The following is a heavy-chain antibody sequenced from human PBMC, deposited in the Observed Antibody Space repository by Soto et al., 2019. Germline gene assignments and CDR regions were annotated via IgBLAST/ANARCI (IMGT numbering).Heavy chain of an antibody. D-gene: IGHD5-12*01. Sequence: GGSLRLSCAASGFTFDDYAMHWVRQAPGKGLEWVSGISWNSGSIGYADSVKGRFTISRDNAKNSLYLQMNSLRAEDTALYYCAKGTKHSGYDLASRSWDPYYYYYYYMDVWGKGTTVTVSS. CDR2: ISWNSGSI. CDR1: GFTFDDYA. CDR3: AKGTKHSGYDLASRSWDPYYYYYYYMDV. J-gene: IGHJ6*03. V-gene: IGHV3-9*01.